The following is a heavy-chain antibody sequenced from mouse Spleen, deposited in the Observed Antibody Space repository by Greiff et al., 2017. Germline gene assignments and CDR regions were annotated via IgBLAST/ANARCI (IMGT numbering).Heavy chain of an antibody. D-gene: IGHD2-1*01. Sequence: VKLVESGPELVKPGASVKISCKASGYSFTGYYMNWVKQSPEKSLEWIGEINPSTGGTTYNQKFKAKATLTVDKSSSTAYMQLKSLTSEDSAVYYCARSLYGKAMDYWGQGTSVTVSS. CDR2: INPSTGGT. CDR1: GYSFTGYY. V-gene: IGHV1-42*01. J-gene: IGHJ4*01. CDR3: ARSLYGKAMDY.